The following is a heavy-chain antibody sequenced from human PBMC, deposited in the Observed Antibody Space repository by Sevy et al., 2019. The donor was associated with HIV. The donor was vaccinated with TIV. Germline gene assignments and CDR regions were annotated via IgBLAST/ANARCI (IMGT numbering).Heavy chain of an antibody. J-gene: IGHJ3*02. CDR3: SRDYSGYDKSIAAAGLTSGLDAFDI. CDR1: GGSISSGDYY. Sequence: SETLSLTCTVSGGSISSGDYYWSWIRQPPGKGLEWIGYIYYSGSTYYNPSLKSRVTISVDTSKNQFSLKLSSVTAAETAVYYCSRDYSGYDKSIAAAGLTSGLDAFDIWGQGTMVTVSS. V-gene: IGHV4-30-4*01. CDR2: IYYSGST. D-gene: IGHD6-13*01.